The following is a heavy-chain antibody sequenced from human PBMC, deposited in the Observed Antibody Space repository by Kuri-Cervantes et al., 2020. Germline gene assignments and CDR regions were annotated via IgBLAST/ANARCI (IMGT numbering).Heavy chain of an antibody. D-gene: IGHD3-22*01. V-gene: IGHV1-2*02. CDR2: INPNSGFS. CDR3: ARDFDSSGYYGFDY. Sequence: ASVKVSCKASGYTFTVYYMQWVRQAPGQGLEWVGWINPNSGFSNYEQKFQGRVTMTRDTSISTAYMELSRLRADDTAVYYCARDFDSSGYYGFDYWGQGTLVTVSS. J-gene: IGHJ4*02. CDR1: GYTFTVYY.